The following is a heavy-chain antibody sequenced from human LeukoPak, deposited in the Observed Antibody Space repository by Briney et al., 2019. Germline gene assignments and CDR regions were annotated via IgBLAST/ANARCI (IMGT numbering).Heavy chain of an antibody. Sequence: GGSLRLSCAASGFTFNTYGMSWVRQAPGKGLEWVSTISGGGENTHYADSVKGRFTVSRDNSKNTMYLQMNNLRGDDTARYYCTKDVGPGYDWFDPWGQGTQVTVSS. CDR1: GFTFNTYG. CDR3: TKDVGPGYDWFDP. V-gene: IGHV3-23*01. CDR2: ISGGGENT. D-gene: IGHD1-1*01. J-gene: IGHJ5*02.